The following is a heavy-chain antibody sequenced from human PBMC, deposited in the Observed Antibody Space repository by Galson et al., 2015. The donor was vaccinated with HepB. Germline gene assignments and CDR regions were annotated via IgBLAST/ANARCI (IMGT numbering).Heavy chain of an antibody. CDR3: ARGPLSHNYDILTGYYTYYYYGMDV. J-gene: IGHJ6*02. V-gene: IGHV1-18*04. CDR2: ISAYNGNT. Sequence: SVKVSCKASGYTFTSYGISWVRQAPGQGLEWMGWISAYNGNTNYAQKLQGRVTMTTDTSTSTAYMELRSLRSDDTAVYYCARGPLSHNYDILTGYYTYYYYGMDVWGQGTTVTVSS. CDR1: GYTFTSYG. D-gene: IGHD3-9*01.